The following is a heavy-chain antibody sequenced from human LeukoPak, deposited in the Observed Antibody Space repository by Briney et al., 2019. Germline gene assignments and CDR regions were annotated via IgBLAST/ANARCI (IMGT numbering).Heavy chain of an antibody. Sequence: KPSETLSLTCAVSGYSISNGYHWGWIRQAPGKGLEWIGNMYHSGTTYYNPSLKSRVTISVDRSKNQFSLKVTSVTAADTAVYYCARHAFPSDSSGYYPDYWGQGTLVTVSS. V-gene: IGHV4-38-2*01. J-gene: IGHJ4*02. D-gene: IGHD3-22*01. CDR3: ARHAFPSDSSGYYPDY. CDR2: MYHSGTT. CDR1: GYSISNGYH.